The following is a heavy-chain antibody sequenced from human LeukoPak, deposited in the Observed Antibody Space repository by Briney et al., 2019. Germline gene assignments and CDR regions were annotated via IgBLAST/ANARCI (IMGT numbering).Heavy chain of an antibody. CDR2: AYGDGSSQ. Sequence: GGSLRLSCAASGFTFSGYGMHWVRQAPGKGLEWVAVAYGDGSSQYYADSVKGRFSISKDISKNTLSLQMNSLRAEDTAVYSCATGGNFYYSHWGQGTLVTVSS. V-gene: IGHV3-33*01. CDR3: ATGGNFYYSH. CDR1: GFTFSGYG. J-gene: IGHJ1*01. D-gene: IGHD4-11*01.